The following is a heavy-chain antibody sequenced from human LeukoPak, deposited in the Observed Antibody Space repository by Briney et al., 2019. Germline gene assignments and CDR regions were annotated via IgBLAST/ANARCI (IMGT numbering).Heavy chain of an antibody. Sequence: SETLSLTCTVSGGSISSSSYYWGWIRQPPGKGLEWIGSIYYSGNTYYNPSLKSRVTISVDTSKNQFTLKLSSVTAADTAVYYCARQQNRGYGLPFDYWGQGTLVTVSS. CDR3: ARQQNRGYGLPFDY. D-gene: IGHD5-12*01. CDR1: GGSISSSSYY. CDR2: IYYSGNT. J-gene: IGHJ4*02. V-gene: IGHV4-39*01.